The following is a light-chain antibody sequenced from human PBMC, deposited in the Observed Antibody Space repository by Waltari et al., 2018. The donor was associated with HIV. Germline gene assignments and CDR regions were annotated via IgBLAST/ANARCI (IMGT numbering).Light chain of an antibody. J-gene: IGLJ2*01. CDR3: AVWGDSLNGPV. Sequence: QSVLTQPPSASGTPGQRVTISCSGSSSNIGSNTVNWYQQLPGTAPKLLTYSNNPRPSGVPDRFSGSKSGTSASLAISGLQSEDEADYYCAVWGDSLNGPVFGGGTKLTVL. CDR2: SNN. V-gene: IGLV1-44*01. CDR1: SSNIGSNT.